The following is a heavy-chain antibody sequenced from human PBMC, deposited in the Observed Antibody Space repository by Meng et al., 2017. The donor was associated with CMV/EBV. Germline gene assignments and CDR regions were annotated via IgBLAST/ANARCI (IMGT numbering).Heavy chain of an antibody. Sequence: SETLSLTCAVYGGSFSGYYWSWIRQPPGKGLEWIGEINHSGSTNYNPSLKRRVTISVDTSKNRFSLKLSSVTAADTAVYYCARGYSLHPNWFDPWGQGTLVTVSS. CDR2: INHSGST. J-gene: IGHJ5*02. CDR3: ARGYSLHPNWFDP. CDR1: GGSFSGYY. D-gene: IGHD2-21*01. V-gene: IGHV4-34*01.